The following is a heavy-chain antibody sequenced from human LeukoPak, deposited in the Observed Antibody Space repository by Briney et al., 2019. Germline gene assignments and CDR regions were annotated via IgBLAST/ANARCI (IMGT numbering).Heavy chain of an antibody. CDR3: ARDVSSTFDI. V-gene: IGHV3-48*02. D-gene: IGHD5/OR15-5a*01. CDR2: ISSGSGTI. Sequence: PGGSLRLSCAASGFTFNTYAMNWVRRTPGKGLEWVSFISSGSGTIYYADSVRGRFTISRDNAKNSLYLQLNSLRDEDTAVYYCARDVSSTFDIWGQGTMVTVSS. J-gene: IGHJ3*02. CDR1: GFTFNTYA.